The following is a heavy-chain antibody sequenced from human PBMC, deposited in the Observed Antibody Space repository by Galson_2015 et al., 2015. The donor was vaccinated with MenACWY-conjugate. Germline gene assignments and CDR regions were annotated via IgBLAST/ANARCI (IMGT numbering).Heavy chain of an antibody. J-gene: IGHJ4*02. V-gene: IGHV3-33*01. D-gene: IGHD5-12*01. CDR1: GLTFSSDN. Sequence: SLRLSCAPSGLTFSSDNMYWVRQAPGKGPEWVAVIWNDGSDKYYADSVKGRFTISRDNSKDTLYLQMNNLRAEDTAVYFCARGVTGPAAYDDHGRRGTLVSVSS. CDR2: IWNDGSDK. CDR3: ARGVTGPAAYDDH.